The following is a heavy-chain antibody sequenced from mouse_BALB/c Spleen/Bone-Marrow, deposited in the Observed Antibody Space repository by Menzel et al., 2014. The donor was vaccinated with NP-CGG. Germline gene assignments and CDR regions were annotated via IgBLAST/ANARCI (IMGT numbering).Heavy chain of an antibody. V-gene: IGHV1S81*02. CDR2: INPGNGRT. Sequence: VQLQQSGAELVKPGASVKLSCKASGYNFISYWIHWVKQRPGQGLEWIGEINPGNGRTNYNEKFKNKATLTIDKSSSTAYMQLSGPTSEDSAVYYCARWGKGYFDVWGAGTTVTVSS. CDR3: ARWGKGYFDV. D-gene: IGHD1-3*01. CDR1: GYNFISYW. J-gene: IGHJ1*01.